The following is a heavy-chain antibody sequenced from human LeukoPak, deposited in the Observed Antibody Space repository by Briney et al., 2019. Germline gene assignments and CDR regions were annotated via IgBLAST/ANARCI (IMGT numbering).Heavy chain of an antibody. CDR3: ARAPVAARNWYFDL. CDR1: GDSVSSNSAA. J-gene: IGHJ2*01. D-gene: IGHD2-21*02. Sequence: SQALSLTCAISGDSVSSNSAAWNWIRQSPSRGLEWLGRTYYRSKWYNDYAVSVKSPITINPDTSKNQFSLQLNSVTPEDTAVYYCARAPVAARNWYFDLWGRGTLVTVSS. CDR2: TYYRSKWYN. V-gene: IGHV6-1*01.